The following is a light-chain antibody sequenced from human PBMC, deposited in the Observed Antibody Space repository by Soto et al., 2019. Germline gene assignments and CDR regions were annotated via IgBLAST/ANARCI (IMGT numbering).Light chain of an antibody. CDR1: QGISSY. Sequence: IQLTQSPSSLSASVGDRVTITCRASQGISSYLAWYQQKPGKAPKLLIYAASTLQSGVPSRFSGSGSGTDFTLTISRLQPEDFATYYCQQLNRYPLTFGGGTKVEIK. CDR2: AAS. V-gene: IGKV1-9*01. J-gene: IGKJ4*01. CDR3: QQLNRYPLT.